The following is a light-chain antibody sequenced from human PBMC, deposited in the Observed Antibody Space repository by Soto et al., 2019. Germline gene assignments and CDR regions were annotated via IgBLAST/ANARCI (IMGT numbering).Light chain of an antibody. V-gene: IGKV3-15*01. J-gene: IGKJ4*01. Sequence: EIVLTQSPVTLSVSPGEGATLSCRASQSVAGDLAWFQQTPGQVPRLLIYGASTRATGVPARFRGSGSGTDFTLTISSLEYGDFAVYYCQQYNNWPLTFGGGTNVEIK. CDR3: QQYNNWPLT. CDR2: GAS. CDR1: QSVAGD.